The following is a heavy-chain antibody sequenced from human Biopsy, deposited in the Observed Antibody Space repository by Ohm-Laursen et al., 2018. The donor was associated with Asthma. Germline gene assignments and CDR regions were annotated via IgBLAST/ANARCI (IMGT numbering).Heavy chain of an antibody. CDR3: ARKAGSCISRTCYSLDF. D-gene: IGHD2-2*01. CDR2: IKSVFGTT. V-gene: IGHV1-69*01. J-gene: IGHJ4*02. Sequence: SSVKVSCKSLGGTFNTYVIGWVRQAPGQGLEWMGGIKSVFGTTIYPQKFQDRVTITADDSTSTVYMELSSLRSEDTAVYYCARKAGSCISRTCYSLDFWGQGTLVTVSS. CDR1: GGTFNTYV.